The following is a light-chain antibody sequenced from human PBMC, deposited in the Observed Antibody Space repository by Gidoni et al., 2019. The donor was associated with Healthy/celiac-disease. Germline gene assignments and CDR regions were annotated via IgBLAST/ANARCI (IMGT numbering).Light chain of an antibody. J-gene: IGKJ4*01. CDR1: QSVSSN. CDR3: QQYNNWPPS. CDR2: GAS. Sequence: EIVMTQSPATLSVSPGERATLSCRASQSVSSNLAWYQQKPGQAPRLLIYGASTRATGIPARFSCSGSGTEFTLTISSLQSEDFAVYYCQQYNNWPPSFXGXTKVEIK. V-gene: IGKV3-15*01.